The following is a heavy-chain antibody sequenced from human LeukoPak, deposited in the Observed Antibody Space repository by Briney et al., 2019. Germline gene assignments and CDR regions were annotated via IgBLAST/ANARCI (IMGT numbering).Heavy chain of an antibody. J-gene: IGHJ6*02. D-gene: IGHD3-16*01. Sequence: ASVKVSCKASGYTFTGYYMHWVRQAPGQGLEWMGWINPNSGGTNYAQKFQGRVTMTRDTSISTAYMELSRLRSDDTAVYYCARGMFEGYYYYYGMDVWGQGTTVTVSS. CDR2: INPNSGGT. V-gene: IGHV1-2*02. CDR1: GYTFTGYY. CDR3: ARGMFEGYYYYYGMDV.